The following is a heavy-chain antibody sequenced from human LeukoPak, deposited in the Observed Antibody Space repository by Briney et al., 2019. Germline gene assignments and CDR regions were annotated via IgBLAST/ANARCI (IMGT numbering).Heavy chain of an antibody. CDR1: GASINSGSYY. J-gene: IGHJ4*02. CDR2: IYTSGST. Sequence: PSETLSLTCTVSGASINSGSYYWTWIRQPAGTGLEWIGRIYTSGSTNYNPSLKSRVTISLGTSKNHFSLKLDSVTAADTAVYYCARDGPSVYFDYWGQGTLVTVSS. V-gene: IGHV4-61*02. CDR3: ARDGPSVYFDY.